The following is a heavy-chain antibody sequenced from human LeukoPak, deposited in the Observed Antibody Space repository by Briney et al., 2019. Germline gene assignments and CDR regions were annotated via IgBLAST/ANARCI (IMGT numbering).Heavy chain of an antibody. V-gene: IGHV1-2*02. Sequence: ASVKVSCKASGYSLIDYYIHCVRQAPGQGLEWMRWINPNSGGTNYAQKFQGRVTMTRDTSISTAYMELSRLRSDDTAVYYCARGDITGDFDYWGQGTLITVSS. CDR3: ARGDITGDFDY. CDR1: GYSLIDYY. CDR2: INPNSGGT. J-gene: IGHJ4*02. D-gene: IGHD7-27*01.